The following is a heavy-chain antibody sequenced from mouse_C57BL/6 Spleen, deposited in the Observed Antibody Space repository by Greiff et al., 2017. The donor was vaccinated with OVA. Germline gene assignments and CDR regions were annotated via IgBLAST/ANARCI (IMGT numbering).Heavy chain of an antibody. CDR1: GYAFSSYW. J-gene: IGHJ4*01. D-gene: IGHD2-10*01. CDR2: IYPGDGDT. Sequence: QVQLQQSGAELVKPGASVKISCTASGYAFSSYWMNWVKQRPGKGLEWIGQIYPGDGDTNYYGKFKGKATLTADKSSSTAYMQHSSLTSEASAVYFCATPYDGPYAMDYWGQGTSVTVSS. V-gene: IGHV1-80*01. CDR3: ATPYDGPYAMDY.